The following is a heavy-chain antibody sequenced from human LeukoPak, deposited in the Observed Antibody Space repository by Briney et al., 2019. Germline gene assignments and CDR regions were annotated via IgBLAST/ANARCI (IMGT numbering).Heavy chain of an antibody. CDR3: ARIIVVVVAATDWFDP. D-gene: IGHD2-15*01. Sequence: SETLSLTCTVSGGSISSYYWSWIRQPPGKGLEWIGYIYYSGSTYYNPSLKGRVTISVDTSKNQFSLKLSSVTAADTAVYYCARIIVVVVAATDWFDPWGQGTLVTVSS. V-gene: IGHV4-59*04. CDR2: IYYSGST. J-gene: IGHJ5*02. CDR1: GGSISSYY.